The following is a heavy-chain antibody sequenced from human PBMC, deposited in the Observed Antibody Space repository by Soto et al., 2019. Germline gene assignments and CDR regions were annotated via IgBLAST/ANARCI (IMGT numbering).Heavy chain of an antibody. CDR2: INAGNGNT. D-gene: IGHD3-10*01. V-gene: IGHV1-3*01. CDR3: ASGSGGDETEDYYYYYYMDV. Sequence: ASVKVSCKASGYTFTSYAMHWVRQAPGQRLEWMGWINAGNGNTKYSQKFQGRVTITRDTSASTAYMELSSLRSEDTAVYYCASGSGGDETEDYYYYYYMDVWGKGTTVTVSS. J-gene: IGHJ6*03. CDR1: GYTFTSYA.